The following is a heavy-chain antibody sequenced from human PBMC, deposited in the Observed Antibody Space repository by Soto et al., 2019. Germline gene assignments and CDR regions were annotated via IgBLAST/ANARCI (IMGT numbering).Heavy chain of an antibody. V-gene: IGHV3-48*01. CDR2: ISSSSSTI. Sequence: PGGSLRLSCAASGFTVSNYHMNWVRQAPGKGLEWVSYISSSSSTIYYADSVKGRFTISRDNAKNSLYLQMNSLRAEDTAVYYCARHPERIAQIGWFDPWGQGTLVTVSS. CDR1: GFTVSNYH. D-gene: IGHD6-13*01. J-gene: IGHJ5*02. CDR3: ARHPERIAQIGWFDP.